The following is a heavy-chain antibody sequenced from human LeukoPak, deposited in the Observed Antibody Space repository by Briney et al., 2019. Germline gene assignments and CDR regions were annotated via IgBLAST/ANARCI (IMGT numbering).Heavy chain of an antibody. D-gene: IGHD3-10*01. CDR1: GFTFSSYAM. J-gene: IGHJ4*02. CDR2: IYHSGST. CDR3: AQYIRQSGTYYFDY. Sequence: GSLRLSCAASGFTFSSYAMSWVRQAPGKGLEWIGEIYHSGSTNYNPSLKSRVTISVDKSKNQFSLKLSSVTAADTAVYYCAQYIRQSGTYYFDYWGQGTLVTVSS. V-gene: IGHV4-4*02.